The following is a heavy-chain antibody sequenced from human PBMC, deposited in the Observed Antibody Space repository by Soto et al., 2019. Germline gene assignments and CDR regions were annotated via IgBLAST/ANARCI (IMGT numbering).Heavy chain of an antibody. J-gene: IGHJ6*02. Sequence: ASVKVSCKASGYTFTSYAMHWVGQAPGQRLEWMGWINAGNGNTKYSQKFQGRVTITRDTSASTAYMELSSLRSEDTAVYYCARWMEWLLRGYYYYGMDVWGQGTTVTVSS. V-gene: IGHV1-3*01. CDR2: INAGNGNT. D-gene: IGHD3-3*01. CDR1: GYTFTSYA. CDR3: ARWMEWLLRGYYYYGMDV.